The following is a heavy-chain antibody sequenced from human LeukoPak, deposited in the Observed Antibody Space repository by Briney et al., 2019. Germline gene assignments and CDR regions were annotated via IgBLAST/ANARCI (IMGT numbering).Heavy chain of an antibody. CDR2: INPNSGGT. J-gene: IGHJ3*02. V-gene: IGHV1-2*02. Sequence: ASVKVSCKASGYSFTGYYMHWVRQAPGQGLEWMGWINPNSGGTNYAQKFQGRVTMTRDTSISTAYMELSRLRSDDTAVYYCARLTYYDFWSGYNYAFDIWGQGTMVTVSS. CDR1: GYSFTGYY. D-gene: IGHD3-3*01. CDR3: ARLTYYDFWSGYNYAFDI.